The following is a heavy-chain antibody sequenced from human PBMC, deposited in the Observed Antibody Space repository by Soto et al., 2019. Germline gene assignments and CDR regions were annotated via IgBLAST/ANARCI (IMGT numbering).Heavy chain of an antibody. V-gene: IGHV3-7*01. CDR1: GFTLSSYW. CDR3: ARDYYDSSGYRYYYYGMDV. J-gene: IGHJ6*02. Sequence: EVQLVESGGGLVQPGGSLRLSCAASGFTLSSYWMSWVRQAPGKGLEWVANIKQDGSEKYYVDSVKGRFTISRDNAKNSLYLQMNSLRAEDTAVYYCARDYYDSSGYRYYYYGMDVWGQGTTVTVSS. CDR2: IKQDGSEK. D-gene: IGHD3-22*01.